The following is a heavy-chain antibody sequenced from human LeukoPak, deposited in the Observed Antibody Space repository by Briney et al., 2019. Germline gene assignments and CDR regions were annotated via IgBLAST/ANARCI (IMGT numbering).Heavy chain of an antibody. J-gene: IGHJ3*02. CDR2: IHHSGST. CDR3: ARGVDTAMVTSPVGAFDI. D-gene: IGHD5-18*01. V-gene: IGHV4-30-2*01. Sequence: SETLSLACTVSGGSISSGGYYWSWIRQPPGEGLEWIGYIHHSGSTYYNPSLKSRVTISVDRSKNQFSLKLSSVTAADTAVYYCARGVDTAMVTSPVGAFDIWGQGTMVTVSS. CDR1: GGSISSGGYY.